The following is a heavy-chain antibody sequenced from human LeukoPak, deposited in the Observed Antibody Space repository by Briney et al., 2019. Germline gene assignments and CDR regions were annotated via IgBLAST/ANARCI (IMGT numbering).Heavy chain of an antibody. D-gene: IGHD2-8*01. CDR2: INHSGST. CDR1: GGSFSGYY. J-gene: IGHJ4*02. CDR3: ARVLMVYATDY. Sequence: SETLSLTCAVYGGSFSGYYWSRIRQPPGKGLEWIGEINHSGSTNYNPSLKSRVTISVDTSKNQFSLKLSSVTAADTAVYYCARVLMVYATDYWGQGTLVTVSS. V-gene: IGHV4-34*01.